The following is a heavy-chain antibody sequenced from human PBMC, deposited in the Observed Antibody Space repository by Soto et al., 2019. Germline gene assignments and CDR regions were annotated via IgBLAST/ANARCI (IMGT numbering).Heavy chain of an antibody. V-gene: IGHV4-4*07. Sequence: PSETLSLTCTVSGGSISSYYWSWIRQPAGKGLEWIGRIYTSGSTNYNPSLKSRVTMSVDTSKNQFSLKLSSVTAADTAVYYCARDVYYDYVWGSYRSNYYYYGMDVWGQGTTVTSP. CDR2: IYTSGST. CDR1: GGSISSYY. CDR3: ARDVYYDYVWGSYRSNYYYYGMDV. D-gene: IGHD3-16*02. J-gene: IGHJ6*02.